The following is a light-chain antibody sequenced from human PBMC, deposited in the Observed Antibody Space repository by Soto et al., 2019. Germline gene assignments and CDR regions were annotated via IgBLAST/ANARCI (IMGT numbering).Light chain of an antibody. Sequence: EIVLTQSPATLSLSPGERATLSCRASQSVSSYLAWYQQKPGQAPRLLIYDASNRATGTPARLSGSGYGTDFTLTISSLEPEDFAVYYCQKRSNWPSYTFGHGTKLEIK. J-gene: IGKJ2*01. CDR1: QSVSSY. V-gene: IGKV3-11*01. CDR3: QKRSNWPSYT. CDR2: DAS.